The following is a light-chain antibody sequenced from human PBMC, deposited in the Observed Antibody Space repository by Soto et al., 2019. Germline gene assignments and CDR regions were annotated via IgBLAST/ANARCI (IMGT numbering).Light chain of an antibody. V-gene: IGKV1-33*01. CDR1: QNISKF. CDR2: DAS. J-gene: IGKJ2*01. Sequence: DIQMTQSPSSLTASVGDRVTITCQTSQNISKFLIWYQQSPGKAPNLLISDASNLEAGVPSRFSGRGSGTHFSLTISSLQPEDIGRYFCHQYDDHPYTFGQGTRLQIK. CDR3: HQYDDHPYT.